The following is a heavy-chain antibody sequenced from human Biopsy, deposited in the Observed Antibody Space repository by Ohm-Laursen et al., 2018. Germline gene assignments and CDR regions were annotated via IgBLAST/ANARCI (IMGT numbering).Heavy chain of an antibody. CDR1: GGPSSNYA. V-gene: IGHV1-69*04. D-gene: IGHD3-3*01. CDR2: IVPILGHL. CDR3: AADADGYYTEFDY. J-gene: IGHJ4*02. Sequence: SSVKVPCKASGGPSSNYAFSWVRQAPGQGLEWVGRIVPILGHLNYAQRFQGRVSITEDKSTTYVYMELSRLTSGDTAVYYCAADADGYYTEFDYWGPGTLVTVSP.